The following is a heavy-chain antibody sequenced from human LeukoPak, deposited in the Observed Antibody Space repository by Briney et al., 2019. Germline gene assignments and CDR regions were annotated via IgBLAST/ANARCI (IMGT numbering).Heavy chain of an antibody. CDR3: AREADYARNYYYYGMDV. CDR1: GFTFSSYA. CDR2: ISYDGSNR. Sequence: GGSLRLSCAASGFTFSSYAMHWVRQDPGKGLEWVAVISYDGSNRYYADSVKGRFTISRDNSQNTLCLQMNSLRAEDTSVYYCAREADYARNYYYYGMDVWGQGTTVTVSS. V-gene: IGHV3-30*04. D-gene: IGHD4-17*01. J-gene: IGHJ6*02.